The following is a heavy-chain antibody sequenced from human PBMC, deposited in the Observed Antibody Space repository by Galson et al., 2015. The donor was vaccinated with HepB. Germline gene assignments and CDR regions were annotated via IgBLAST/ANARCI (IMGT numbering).Heavy chain of an antibody. CDR2: KYYRSKWRN. D-gene: IGHD5-24*01. Sequence: CAISGDSVSSNSAAWNWIRQSPSRGVEGLGRKYYRSKWRNDYAVSVKSRITLNPDTSKNQFSLQLNSVTPEDTALYYCARWLHREVYFDLWGRGTLVTVSS. CDR1: GDSVSSNSAA. V-gene: IGHV6-1*01. J-gene: IGHJ2*01. CDR3: ARWLHREVYFDL.